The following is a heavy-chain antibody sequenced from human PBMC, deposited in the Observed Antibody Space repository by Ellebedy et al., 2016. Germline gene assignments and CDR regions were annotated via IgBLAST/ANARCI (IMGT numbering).Heavy chain of an antibody. V-gene: IGHV5-51*01. CDR1: GYSFSNYW. J-gene: IGHJ6*04. D-gene: IGHD2-21*01. Sequence: GESLKISXKASGYSFSNYWIGWVRQMPGKGLEWMGVIYPRDSDTRYSQSLKGHITISADTSSSTAYLQWTSLKASDSAVYYCATYGGLDVWGKGTTVTVSS. CDR3: ATYGGLDV. CDR2: IYPRDSDT.